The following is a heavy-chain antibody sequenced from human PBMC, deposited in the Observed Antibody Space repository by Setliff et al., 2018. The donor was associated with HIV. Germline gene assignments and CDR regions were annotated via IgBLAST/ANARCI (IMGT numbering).Heavy chain of an antibody. V-gene: IGHV5-51*01. D-gene: IGHD2-2*01. J-gene: IGHJ4*02. CDR1: GYNFVDYS. CDR3: ARPRGNDYAGSGFDN. CDR2: IYPVDSET. Sequence: GESLKISCQGSGYNFVDYSIAWVRQVPGKGLEWMGIIYPVDSETRYSPSFQGQVPISADKSINTAYLQWTTLKASDSAMYYCARPRGNDYAGSGFDNWGQGTLVTVSS.